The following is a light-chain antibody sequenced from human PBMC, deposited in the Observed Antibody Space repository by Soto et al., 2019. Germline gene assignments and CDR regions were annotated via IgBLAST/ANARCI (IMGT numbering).Light chain of an antibody. V-gene: IGKV1-39*01. CDR2: AAS. J-gene: IGKJ1*01. CDR3: QQSYTTPWT. CDR1: QNISYY. Sequence: DIQMTQSPSSLSASVGDRVTITCRASQNISYYLNWFQQNSGQAHNLLIYAASTLHIGVPSRFSCSGSVTDFSLTISSLQPEDFAGYYSQQSYTTPWTFGQGSNVDVK.